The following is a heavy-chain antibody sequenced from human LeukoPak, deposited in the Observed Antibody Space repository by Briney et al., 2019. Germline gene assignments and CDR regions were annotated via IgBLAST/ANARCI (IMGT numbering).Heavy chain of an antibody. CDR3: ARMYYYGSGTYYGDY. D-gene: IGHD3-10*01. CDR1: GYGFTDYY. Sequence: ASVKVSCKASGYGFTDYYVHWVRQAPGQGLEWVGLLNPNSGDTNYAQKFQGRVTMIRDTSINTAYMELSRLRSDDTAVYYCARMYYYGSGTYYGDYWGQGTLVTVSS. J-gene: IGHJ4*02. CDR2: LNPNSGDT. V-gene: IGHV1-2*02.